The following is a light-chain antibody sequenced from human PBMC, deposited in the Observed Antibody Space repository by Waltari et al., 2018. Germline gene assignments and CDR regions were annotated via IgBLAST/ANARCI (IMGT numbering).Light chain of an antibody. V-gene: IGKV4-1*01. CDR2: WAS. CDR3: QQFYSTPYT. J-gene: IGKJ2*01. CDR1: QSVLYSSNHKNY. Sequence: DIVMTQSPDSLAVSLGERATINCKPSQSVLYSSNHKNYLAWYQQKPGQPPKLLIYWASTRESGVPDRFSGSGSGTDFTLTISSLQAEDVAVYYCQQFYSTPYTFGQGTKLEIK.